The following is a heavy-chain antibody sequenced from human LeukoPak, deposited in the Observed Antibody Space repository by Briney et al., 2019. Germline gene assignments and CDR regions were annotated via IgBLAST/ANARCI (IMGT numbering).Heavy chain of an antibody. CDR3: ARAGGSYYGIAFDI. CDR1: GFTFSSYG. V-gene: IGHV3-7*01. CDR2: IKEDGSEK. J-gene: IGHJ3*02. D-gene: IGHD1-26*01. Sequence: GRSLRLSCAASGFTFSSYGMHWVRQAPGKGLEWVANIKEDGSEKYYVDSVKGRFTISRDNAKNSLYLQMNSLRAEDTAVYYCARAGGSYYGIAFDIWGQGTMVTVSS.